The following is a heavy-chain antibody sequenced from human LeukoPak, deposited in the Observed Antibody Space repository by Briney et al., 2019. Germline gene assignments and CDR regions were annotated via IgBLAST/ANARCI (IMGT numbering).Heavy chain of an antibody. V-gene: IGHV3-66*01. CDR2: IYSGGRT. CDR3: TRDPRRLDY. J-gene: IGHJ4*02. Sequence: PGGSLRLSCAASGFTVSRNYMSWVRQAPGKGLEWVSVIYSGGRTYYADSVKGRFTISRDNSKNTLYLQMNRLRAEDTAVYYCTRDPRRLDYWGQGTLVTVSS. CDR1: GFTVSRNY.